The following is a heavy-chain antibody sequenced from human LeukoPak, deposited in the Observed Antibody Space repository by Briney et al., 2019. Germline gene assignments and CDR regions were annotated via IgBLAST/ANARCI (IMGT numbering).Heavy chain of an antibody. V-gene: IGHV4-59*01. CDR1: GGSIRSYY. J-gene: IGHJ4*02. D-gene: IGHD6-19*01. CDR2: IYYSGST. Sequence: PSETLSLTCTVSGGSIRSYYWSWIRQPPGKGLEWIGYIYYSGSTNYNPSLKSRVTISVDTSRNQFSLKLSSVTAADTAVYYCARTLAVAGSYYFHYWGQGTLVTVPS. CDR3: ARTLAVAGSYYFHY.